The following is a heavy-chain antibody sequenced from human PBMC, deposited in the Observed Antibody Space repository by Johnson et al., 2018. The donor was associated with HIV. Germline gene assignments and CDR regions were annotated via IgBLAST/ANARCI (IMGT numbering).Heavy chain of an antibody. CDR1: GFTFSSYA. Sequence: VQLVESGGGVVQPGRSLRLSCAASGFTFSSYAMHWVRQAPGRGLEWVANIKQDGSEKYYVDSVKGRFTISRDNSKNTLYLQMNSLRAEDTAVYYCARDFKDSSSWYGAFDIWGQGTMVTVSS. J-gene: IGHJ3*02. D-gene: IGHD6-13*01. CDR2: IKQDGSEK. CDR3: ARDFKDSSSWYGAFDI. V-gene: IGHV3-7*01.